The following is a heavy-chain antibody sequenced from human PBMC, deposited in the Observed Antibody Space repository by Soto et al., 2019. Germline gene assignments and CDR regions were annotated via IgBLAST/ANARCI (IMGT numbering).Heavy chain of an antibody. V-gene: IGHV3-23*01. CDR2: ISGSGGST. Sequence: GGSLSLSCAASGFTFSSYAMSWVRQAPGKGLEWVSAISGSGGSTYYADSVKGRFTISRDNSKNTLYLQMNSLRAEDTAVYYCAKDWIPHVDTAMVTNYYGMDVWGQGTTVTVSS. CDR1: GFTFSSYA. CDR3: AKDWIPHVDTAMVTNYYGMDV. D-gene: IGHD5-18*01. J-gene: IGHJ6*02.